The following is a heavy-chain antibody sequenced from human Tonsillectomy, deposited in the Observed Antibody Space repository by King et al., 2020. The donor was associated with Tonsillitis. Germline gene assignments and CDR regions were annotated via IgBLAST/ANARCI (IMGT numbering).Heavy chain of an antibody. J-gene: IGHJ4*02. CDR2: IFASVSNT. D-gene: IGHD2-21*01. V-gene: IGHV3-30*03. Sequence: VQLVESGGGVVQPGRSLRLSCAASGCTFSNYGMHWVRQAPGKGLEWVAGIFASVSNTYYAESVKGRFTISRDNSKNTLYLQMNSLRAEETAIYFCVIVGGYWGQGTLVTVSS. CDR3: VIVGGY. CDR1: GCTFSNYG.